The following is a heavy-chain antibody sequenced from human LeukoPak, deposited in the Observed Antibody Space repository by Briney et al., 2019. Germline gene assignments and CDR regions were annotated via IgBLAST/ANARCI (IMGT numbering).Heavy chain of an antibody. V-gene: IGHV3-20*04. D-gene: IGHD3-22*01. CDR3: ARGSYYDDSSGLAPDY. Sequence: PGGSLRLSCAAPGFTPGFTFGNYDMSWVRQAPGEGLEWVSSVNWNGDSTGYADSVKGRFTISRDNAKNSLYLQMNSLRAEDTALYYCARGSYYDDSSGLAPDYWGQGTLVTVSS. CDR1: GFTPGFTFGNYD. CDR2: VNWNGDST. J-gene: IGHJ4*02.